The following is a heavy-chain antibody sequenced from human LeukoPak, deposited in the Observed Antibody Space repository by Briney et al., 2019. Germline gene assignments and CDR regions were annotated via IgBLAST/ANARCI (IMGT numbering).Heavy chain of an antibody. J-gene: IGHJ4*02. V-gene: IGHV3-23*01. CDR3: AKSYGSGSQWGYFDY. CDR2: ISGSGGST. Sequence: GGSLRLSCAASGFTFSSYAMSWVRQAPGKGLEWVSAISGSGGSTYYADSVKGRFTMSRDNSKNTLYLQMNSLRAEDTAVYYCAKSYGSGSQWGYFDYWGQGTLVTVSS. D-gene: IGHD3-10*01. CDR1: GFTFSSYA.